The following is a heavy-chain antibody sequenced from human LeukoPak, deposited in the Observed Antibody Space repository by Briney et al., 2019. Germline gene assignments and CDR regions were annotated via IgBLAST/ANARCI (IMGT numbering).Heavy chain of an antibody. CDR2: IKPDGSEN. D-gene: IGHD2-15*01. CDR3: ARQTCSNAFEF. CDR1: GFTLSSYY. J-gene: IGHJ3*01. V-gene: IGHV3-7*05. Sequence: GGSLRLSCVASGFTLSSYYVNWVRQAPGKGPEWVASIKPDGSENNYVDSVKGRFTISRDNAKNSVDLQMNSLRAEDSAIYHCARQTCSNAFEFWGPGIMVTVSS.